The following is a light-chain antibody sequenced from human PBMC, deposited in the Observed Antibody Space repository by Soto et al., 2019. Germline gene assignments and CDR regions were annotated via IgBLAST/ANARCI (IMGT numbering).Light chain of an antibody. CDR2: EVS. CDR1: SSDVGAYDS. CDR3: TSYTSSSTLV. V-gene: IGLV2-14*01. Sequence: QSALTQPASVSGSPGQSITISCTGTSSDVGAYDSVSWYQQHPGKTPKLMIFEVSNRPSGVSNRFSGSKSGNTASLTISGLQADDEADYYCTSYTSSSTLVVGGGTKLTVL. J-gene: IGLJ2*01.